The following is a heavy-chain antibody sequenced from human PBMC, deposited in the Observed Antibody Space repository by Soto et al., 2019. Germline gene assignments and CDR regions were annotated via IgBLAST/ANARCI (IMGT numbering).Heavy chain of an antibody. J-gene: IGHJ5*02. V-gene: IGHV4-59*01. D-gene: IGHD2-8*02. Sequence: SETLSLTCTVSGGAISSYYWSWIRQPPGKGLEWIGYIYYSGSTNYNPSLKSRVTISVDTSKNQFSLKLSSVTAADTAVYYCAREWYWDTNSWFDPWGQGTLVTVSS. CDR3: AREWYWDTNSWFDP. CDR2: IYYSGST. CDR1: GGAISSYY.